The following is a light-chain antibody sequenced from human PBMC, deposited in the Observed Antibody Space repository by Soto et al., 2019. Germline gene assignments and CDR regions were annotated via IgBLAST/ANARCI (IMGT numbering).Light chain of an antibody. CDR1: QAIGGS. Sequence: DVQLTQSPSSLSASIGDRVTITCRASQAIGGSLHWYQQRPGTAPKLLIYGTSTLQSGVPSRFSGGGSRAEFTLTINSLQPEDIGTYYCQQSSITPPYTFGQGTTLEI. CDR2: GTS. V-gene: IGKV1-39*01. CDR3: QQSSITPPYT. J-gene: IGKJ2*01.